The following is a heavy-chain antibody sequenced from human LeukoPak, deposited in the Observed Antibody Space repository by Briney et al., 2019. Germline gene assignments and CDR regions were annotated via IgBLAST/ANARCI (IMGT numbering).Heavy chain of an antibody. CDR3: VKDPRDTYGTNWFVS. Sequence: GSLRLSCVASGFSFGNYAMSWVHQAPGKGLQWVSQISGTGGATWYAGFARDRFTISRDNSKKTLYLQMSGLRVEDTAMYYCVKDPRDTYGTNWFVSWGQGALLIVSS. D-gene: IGHD2-21*01. J-gene: IGHJ5*01. V-gene: IGHV3-23*01. CDR2: ISGTGGAT. CDR1: GFSFGNYA.